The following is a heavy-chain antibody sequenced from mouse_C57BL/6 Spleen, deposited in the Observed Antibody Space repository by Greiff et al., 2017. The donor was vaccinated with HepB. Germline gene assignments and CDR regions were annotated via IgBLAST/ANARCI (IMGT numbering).Heavy chain of an antibody. CDR2: IYPGDGDT. CDR3: ADLFTAQATDY. V-gene: IGHV1-82*01. D-gene: IGHD3-2*02. CDR1: GYAFSSSW. J-gene: IGHJ2*01. Sequence: VQLQQSGPELVKPGASVKISCKASGYAFSSSWMNWVKQRPGKGLEWIGRIYPGDGDTNYNGKFKGKATLTADKSSSTAYMQLSSLTSEDSAVYFCADLFTAQATDYWGQGTTLTVSS.